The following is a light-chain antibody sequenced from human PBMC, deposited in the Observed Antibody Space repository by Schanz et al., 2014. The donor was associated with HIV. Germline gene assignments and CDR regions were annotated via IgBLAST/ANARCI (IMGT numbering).Light chain of an antibody. J-gene: IGLJ1*01. Sequence: QSALTQPASVSGSPGQAITISCTGANSDVGSYNLLSWYQQHPGKAPKLMIYDVSKRPSGVSNRFSGSKSGSTASLTISGLQAEDEADYYCCSYAGSSTYVFGTGTKLTVL. CDR1: NSDVGSYNL. CDR2: DVS. CDR3: CSYAGSSTYV. V-gene: IGLV2-23*02.